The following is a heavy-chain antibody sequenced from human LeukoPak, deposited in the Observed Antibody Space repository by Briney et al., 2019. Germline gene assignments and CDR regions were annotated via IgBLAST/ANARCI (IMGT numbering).Heavy chain of an antibody. D-gene: IGHD3-22*01. CDR3: AKDSEYYYDSSGYYYSCFDY. J-gene: IGHJ4*02. Sequence: PGGSLRLSCAASGFTFSSYAMIWVRQAPGKGLEWVSAISGSGGSTYYADSVKGRFTISRDNSKNTLYLQMNSLRAEDTAVYYCAKDSEYYYDSSGYYYSCFDYWGQGTLVTVSS. CDR1: GFTFSSYA. V-gene: IGHV3-23*01. CDR2: ISGSGGST.